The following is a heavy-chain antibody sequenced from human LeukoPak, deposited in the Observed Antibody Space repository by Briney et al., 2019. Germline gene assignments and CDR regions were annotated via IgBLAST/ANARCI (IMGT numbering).Heavy chain of an antibody. CDR3: ARGVGDAMVEYYYYYMDV. J-gene: IGHJ6*03. D-gene: IGHD5-18*01. V-gene: IGHV1-18*01. CDR1: GYTFTSYG. CDR2: ISAYNGNT. Sequence: GASVKVSCKASGYTFTSYGISWVRQAPGQGLEWMGWISAYNGNTNYAQKLQGRVTMTTDISTSTAYMELRSLRSDDTAVYYCARGVGDAMVEYYYYYMDVWGKGTTVTVSS.